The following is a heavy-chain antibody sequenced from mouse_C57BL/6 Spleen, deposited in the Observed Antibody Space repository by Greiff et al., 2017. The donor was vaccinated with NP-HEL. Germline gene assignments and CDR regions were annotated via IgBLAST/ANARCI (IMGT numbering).Heavy chain of an antibody. J-gene: IGHJ1*03. CDR2: IRNKANGYTT. V-gene: IGHV7-3*01. D-gene: IGHD2-4*01. CDR3: ARTPPRDYDYDLSYWYFDV. CDR1: GFTFTDYY. Sequence: DVQLQESGGGLVQPGGSLSLSCAASGFTFTDYYMSWVRQPPGKALEWLGFIRNKANGYTTEYSASVKGRFTISRDNSQSILYLHMKTLRAEDRATYYCARTPPRDYDYDLSYWYFDVWGTGTTVTVSS.